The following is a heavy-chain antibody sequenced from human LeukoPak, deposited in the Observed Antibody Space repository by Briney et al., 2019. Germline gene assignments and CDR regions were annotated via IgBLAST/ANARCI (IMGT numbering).Heavy chain of an antibody. CDR1: GGSISSSSYY. Sequence: PSETLSLTCTVSGGSISSSSYYWGWIRQPPGKGLEWIGSIYYSGSTYYNPSLKSRVTISVDTSKNQFSLKLSSVTAADTAVYYCATYFYCSSTSCYAGHFDYWGQGTLVTVSS. D-gene: IGHD2-2*01. CDR3: ATYFYCSSTSCYAGHFDY. J-gene: IGHJ4*02. CDR2: IYYSGST. V-gene: IGHV4-39*07.